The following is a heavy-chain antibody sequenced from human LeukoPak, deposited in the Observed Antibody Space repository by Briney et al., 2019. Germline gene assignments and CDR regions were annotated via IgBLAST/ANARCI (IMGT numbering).Heavy chain of an antibody. D-gene: IGHD4-17*01. CDR3: ARDDYGDYYFDY. CDR1: GNNFPCYW. V-gene: IGHV5-51*01. CDR2: IYPGDSDT. Sequence: GESLKTSCKGSGNNFPCYWLGWVRHSPGKGLGWMGIIYPGDSDTTYSPSFQGQVTISADKSISTAYQQWSSLKASDTAMYYCARDDYGDYYFDYWGQGTLVTVSS. J-gene: IGHJ4*02.